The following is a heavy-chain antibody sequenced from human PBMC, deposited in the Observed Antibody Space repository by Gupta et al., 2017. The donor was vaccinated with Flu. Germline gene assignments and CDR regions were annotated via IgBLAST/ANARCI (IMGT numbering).Heavy chain of an antibody. CDR3: AREGGSEAGFYFDY. D-gene: IGHD2-15*01. CDR1: GGSISRNTW. Sequence: VQLQASGPGLVTPSGTLSLTCAVSGGSISRNTWWSWVRQPPGKGLEWIGEIYHSGTTNYNPSLKSRVAISVDESENQFALKLRSVTAADTAVYYCAREGGSEAGFYFDYWGQGTLVTVSS. J-gene: IGHJ4*02. V-gene: IGHV4-4*02. CDR2: IYHSGTT.